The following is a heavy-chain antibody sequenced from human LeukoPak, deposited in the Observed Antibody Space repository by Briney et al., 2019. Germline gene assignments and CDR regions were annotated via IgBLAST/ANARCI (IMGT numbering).Heavy chain of an antibody. Sequence: GGSLRLSCAASGFAFSSYSMNWVRQAPGKGLEWVSYISSSSSTIYYADSVKGRFTISRDNAKNSLYLQMNSLRDEDTAVYYCVGSGYYYDSSGYYLIGNWFDPWGQGTLVTVSS. V-gene: IGHV3-48*02. CDR2: ISSSSSTI. CDR3: VGSGYYYDSSGYYLIGNWFDP. J-gene: IGHJ5*02. D-gene: IGHD3-22*01. CDR1: GFAFSSYS.